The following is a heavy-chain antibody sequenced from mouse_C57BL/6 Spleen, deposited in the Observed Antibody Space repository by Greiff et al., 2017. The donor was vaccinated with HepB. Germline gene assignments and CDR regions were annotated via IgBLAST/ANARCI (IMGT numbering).Heavy chain of an antibody. J-gene: IGHJ4*01. CDR2: IDPSDSYT. V-gene: IGHV1-59*01. Sequence: QVQLQQPGAELVRPGTSVKLSCKASGYTFTSYWMHWVKQRPGQGLEWIGVIDPSDSYTNYNQKFKGKATLTVDTSSSTAYMQLSSLTSEDSAVYYCARRYSNSDAMDYWGQGTSVTVSS. CDR1: GYTFTSYW. CDR3: ARRYSNSDAMDY. D-gene: IGHD2-5*01.